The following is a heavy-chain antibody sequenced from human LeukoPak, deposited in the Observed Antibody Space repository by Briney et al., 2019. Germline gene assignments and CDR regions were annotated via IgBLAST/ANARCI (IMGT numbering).Heavy chain of an antibody. V-gene: IGHV1-18*01. D-gene: IGHD5-18*01. CDR1: GFTFTSWT. Sequence: GASVKVSCKASGFTFTSWTFSWVRQAPGQGLEWMGWISAYNGASNYAQKLQGRVTMTTDASTETVYMELRSLRSDDTAVYFCAREGFTATGVNYYYHMDVWGEGTSVTVSS. J-gene: IGHJ6*03. CDR2: ISAYNGAS. CDR3: AREGFTATGVNYYYHMDV.